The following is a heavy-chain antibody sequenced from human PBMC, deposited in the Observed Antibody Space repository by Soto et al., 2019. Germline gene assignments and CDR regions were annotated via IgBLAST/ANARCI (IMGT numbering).Heavy chain of an antibody. V-gene: IGHV4-59*08. Sequence: SETLSLTCTVSGSSISSYYWSWIRQPPGKGLEWIGYIYYSGSTNYNPSLKSRVTISVDTSKNQFSLKLSSVTAADTAVYYCARHTAYDILTGYFDYWGQGTLVTVSS. CDR1: GSSISSYY. CDR2: IYYSGST. J-gene: IGHJ4*02. D-gene: IGHD3-9*01. CDR3: ARHTAYDILTGYFDY.